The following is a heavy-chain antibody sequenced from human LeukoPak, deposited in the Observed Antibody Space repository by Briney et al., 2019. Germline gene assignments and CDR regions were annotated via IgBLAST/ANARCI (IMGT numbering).Heavy chain of an antibody. V-gene: IGHV1-69*04. CDR3: ANYYDSSGHRH. Sequence: ASVKVSCKASGGTFSSYAISWVRQAPGQGLEWMGRIIPIFGIANYAQKFQGRVTITADKSTSTAYMELSGLRSEDTAVYYCANYYDSSGHRHWGQGTLVTVSS. J-gene: IGHJ4*02. CDR1: GGTFSSYA. CDR2: IIPIFGIA. D-gene: IGHD3-22*01.